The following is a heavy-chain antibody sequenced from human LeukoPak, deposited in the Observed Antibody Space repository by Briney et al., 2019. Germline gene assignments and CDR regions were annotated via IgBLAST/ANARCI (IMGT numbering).Heavy chain of an antibody. V-gene: IGHV4-61*02. D-gene: IGHD6-13*01. CDR1: GGSISSGSYF. Sequence: SETLFLTCTVSGGSISSGSYFWSWIRQPAGKGLEWIGRIYTSGSTNYNPSLKSRVTISVDTSKNQFSLKLSSVTAADTAVYYCARAVAAAGTTWGAFDIWGQGTMVTVSS. J-gene: IGHJ3*02. CDR3: ARAVAAAGTTWGAFDI. CDR2: IYTSGST.